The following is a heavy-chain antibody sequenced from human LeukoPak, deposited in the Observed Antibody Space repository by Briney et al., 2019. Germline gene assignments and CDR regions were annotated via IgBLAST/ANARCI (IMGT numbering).Heavy chain of an antibody. J-gene: IGHJ4*02. Sequence: GGSLRLSCAASGFTFSSYAMSWVRQAPGKGLEWVSAISGSGGSTYYADSVKGRFTISRDNSKNTLYLQMNSLRAEDTAVYYRAKVHYDFWSGYWGQGTLVTVSS. D-gene: IGHD3-3*01. CDR2: ISGSGGST. CDR1: GFTFSSYA. CDR3: AKVHYDFWSGY. V-gene: IGHV3-23*01.